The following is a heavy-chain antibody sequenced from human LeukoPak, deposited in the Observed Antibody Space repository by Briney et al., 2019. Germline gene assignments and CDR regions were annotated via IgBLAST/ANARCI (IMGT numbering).Heavy chain of an antibody. CDR1: GYTFTSYY. Sequence: GASVKVSCKASGYTFTSYYMHWVRQAPGQGLEWMGIINPSGGSTSYAQKFQGRVTMTRDMSTSTVYMEPSSLRSEDTAVYYCAREKPPTRSLNWFDPWGQGTLVTVSS. D-gene: IGHD1-26*01. V-gene: IGHV1-46*01. J-gene: IGHJ5*02. CDR3: AREKPPTRSLNWFDP. CDR2: INPSGGST.